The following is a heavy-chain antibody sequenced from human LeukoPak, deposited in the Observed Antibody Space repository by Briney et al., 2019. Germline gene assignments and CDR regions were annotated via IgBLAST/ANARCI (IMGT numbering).Heavy chain of an antibody. CDR2: IYTSGSI. J-gene: IGHJ5*02. CDR1: GGSISSGSYY. V-gene: IGHV4-61*02. D-gene: IGHD4-23*01. Sequence: SETLSLTCTVSGGSISSGSYYWSWIRQPARKGLEWIGRIYTSGSINYNPSLKSRVTISVDTSKNQFSLKLSSVTAADTAVYYCARASTTVVTDWFDPWGQGTLVTVSS. CDR3: ARASTTVVTDWFDP.